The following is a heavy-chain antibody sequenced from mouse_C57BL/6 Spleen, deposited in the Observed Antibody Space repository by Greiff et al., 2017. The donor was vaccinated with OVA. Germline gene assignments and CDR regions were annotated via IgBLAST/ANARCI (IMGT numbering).Heavy chain of an antibody. D-gene: IGHD1-1*01. Sequence: VKLVESGPELVKPGASVKISCKASGYSFTSYYIHWVKQRPGQGLEWIGWIYPGSGNTKYNEKFKGKATLTADTSSSTAYMQLSSLTSEDSAVYYCARDDLFGSSYLDDWGQGTTLTVSS. CDR3: ARDDLFGSSYLDD. J-gene: IGHJ2*01. V-gene: IGHV1-66*01. CDR1: GYSFTSYY. CDR2: IYPGSGNT.